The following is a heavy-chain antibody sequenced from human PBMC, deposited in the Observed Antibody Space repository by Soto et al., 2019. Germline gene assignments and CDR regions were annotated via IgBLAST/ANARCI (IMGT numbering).Heavy chain of an antibody. J-gene: IGHJ6*04. CDR1: GGSISSGGYY. V-gene: IGHV4-31*03. Sequence: TLSLTCPVSGGSISSGGYYWSWIRQHPGKGLEWIGYIYYSGSTYYNPSLKSRVTISVDTSKNQFSLKLSSVPAADTAVYYCARELSGDSGMDVWGKGTTVTVS. CDR2: IYYSGST. D-gene: IGHD5-12*01. CDR3: ARELSGDSGMDV.